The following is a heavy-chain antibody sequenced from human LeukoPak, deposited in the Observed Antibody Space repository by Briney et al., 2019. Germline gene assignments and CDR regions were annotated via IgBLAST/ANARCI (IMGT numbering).Heavy chain of an antibody. V-gene: IGHV2-5*02. CDR2: IGWDDDK. J-gene: IGHJ4*02. CDR1: GFSLTPSGVG. CDR3: AHRCTNYFFDY. Sequence: SGPTRVKPTQTLTLTCTFSGFSLTPSGVGVGWIRQPPGKALAWLALIGWDDDKRYSPSLMNRLTVTKGTSENQVVLTMTNMDPVNTATYYCAHRCTNYFFDYWGQGTLVTVSS. D-gene: IGHD2-2*01.